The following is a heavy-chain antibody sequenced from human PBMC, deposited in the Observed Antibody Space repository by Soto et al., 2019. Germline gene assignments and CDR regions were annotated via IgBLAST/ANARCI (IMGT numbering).Heavy chain of an antibody. CDR1: GFALSRYW. V-gene: IGHV3-74*01. CDR2: INSGGNIT. CDR3: ARSLWSPYFYYGLDV. J-gene: IGHJ6*02. D-gene: IGHD2-21*01. Sequence: LRLSCTASGFALSRYWMYWVRQAPGKGLVWVSHINSGGNITPYPDSVRGRFTISRDNSKNTLYLDMHSLTTDDTAVYFCARSLWSPYFYYGLDVWGQGTTVTVSS.